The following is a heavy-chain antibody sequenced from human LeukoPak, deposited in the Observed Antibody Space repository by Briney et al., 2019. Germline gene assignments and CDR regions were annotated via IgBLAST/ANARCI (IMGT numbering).Heavy chain of an antibody. D-gene: IGHD3-10*01. V-gene: IGHV3-33*01. J-gene: IGHJ6*02. CDR1: GFSFSGYG. CDR3: VRNYGSGIYGYGLEV. CDR2: IWNDGSNK. Sequence: GGSLRLSCAASGFSFSGYGMHWVRQAPGKGLEWVAVIWNDGSNKYYADSVKGRLTISRDTSKNTLFLQMNSLRAEDTAVYYCVRNYGSGIYGYGLEVWGQGTTVTVSS.